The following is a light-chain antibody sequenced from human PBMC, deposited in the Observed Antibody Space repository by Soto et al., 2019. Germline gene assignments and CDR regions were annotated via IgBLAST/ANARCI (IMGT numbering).Light chain of an antibody. J-gene: IGKJ1*01. CDR2: KAS. CDR3: QHYNSYSEA. V-gene: IGKV1-5*03. CDR1: QTISSW. Sequence: IQMPQSPSTPSASVGDRVTITCRASQTISSWLAWYQQKPGKAPKLLIYKASTLKSGVPSRFSGSGSGTEFTLTISSLQPDDFATYYCQHYNSYSEAFGQGTKVDI.